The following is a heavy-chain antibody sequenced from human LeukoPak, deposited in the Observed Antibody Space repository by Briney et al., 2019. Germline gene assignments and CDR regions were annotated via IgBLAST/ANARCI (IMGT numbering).Heavy chain of an antibody. CDR2: ISAYNGNT. J-gene: IGHJ3*02. V-gene: IGHV1-18*01. CDR1: GYTFTSYG. CDR3: ARDAFDI. Sequence: GASVKVSCKTSGYTFTSYGIRWVRQAPGQGLEWMGWISAYNGNTRYAQKVQGRLTVTKDTSTTTVYMELRGLRSDDTAVYYCARDAFDIWGQGTMVTVSS.